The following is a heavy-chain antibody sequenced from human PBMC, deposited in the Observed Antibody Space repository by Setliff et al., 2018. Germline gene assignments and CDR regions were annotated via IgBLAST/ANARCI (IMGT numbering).Heavy chain of an antibody. Sequence: KVSCKASGGTFSSYAISWVRQAPGQGLEWMGGIIPILGIANYAQKFQGRVTITADKSTSTAYMELSSLRSEDTAVYYCAREGIAVAGFDYWGQGTLVTVSS. CDR2: IIPILGIA. CDR1: GGTFSSYA. CDR3: AREGIAVAGFDY. J-gene: IGHJ4*02. V-gene: IGHV1-69*10. D-gene: IGHD6-19*01.